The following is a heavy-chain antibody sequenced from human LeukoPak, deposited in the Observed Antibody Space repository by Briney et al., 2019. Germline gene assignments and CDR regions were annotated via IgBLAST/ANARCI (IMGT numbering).Heavy chain of an antibody. V-gene: IGHV3-30*02. J-gene: IGHJ4*02. Sequence: PGGSLRLSCAASGFTFSSYGMHWVRQAPGKGLEWVAFIRYDGGNKYYADSVKGRFTISRDNSKNTLSLQVNSLRAEDTAVYYCASASYTGYDFDYWGPGTLVTASS. CDR1: GFTFSSYG. D-gene: IGHD5-12*01. CDR2: IRYDGGNK. CDR3: ASASYTGYDFDY.